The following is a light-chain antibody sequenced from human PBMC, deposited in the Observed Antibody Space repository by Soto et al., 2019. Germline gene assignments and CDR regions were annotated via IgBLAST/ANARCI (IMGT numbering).Light chain of an antibody. CDR3: QQYNNWPPWT. Sequence: EIVMTQSPATLSVSPGERATLSCRASQSVSSNLAWYQQKPGQAPRLLIYGASTRATGIPARFSGSGSGTEFTLTISSLQSXDXXXXXCQQYNNWPPWTFGQGTKVXIK. J-gene: IGKJ1*01. CDR2: GAS. V-gene: IGKV3-15*01. CDR1: QSVSSN.